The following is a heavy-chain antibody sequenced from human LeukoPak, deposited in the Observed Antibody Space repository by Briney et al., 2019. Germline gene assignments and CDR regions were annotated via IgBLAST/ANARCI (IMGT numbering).Heavy chain of an antibody. D-gene: IGHD6-13*01. CDR3: ARRNSGSWYFDL. CDR2: IYTSGST. CDR1: GGSISTYY. Sequence: SETLSLTCTVSGGSISTYYWNWIRQPAGKGLEWIGRIYTSGSTNYNPSLKSRVTMSVDTSKNQFSLKLTSVTAADTAMYYCARRNSGSWYFDLWGRGTLVTVSS. J-gene: IGHJ2*01. V-gene: IGHV4-4*07.